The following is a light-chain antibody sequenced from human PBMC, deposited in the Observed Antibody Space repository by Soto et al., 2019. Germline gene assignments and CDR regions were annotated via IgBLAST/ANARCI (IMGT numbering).Light chain of an antibody. J-gene: IGKJ1*01. CDR3: QQYNKWPRT. CDR2: GSS. CDR1: QTIDNT. Sequence: MTQSPATLSLSPGERATLSCRASQTIDNTLAWYQRKPGQAPRLLIYGSSTRATGVPARFSGSGSGTEFSLTISSLQSEDFAVYYCQQYNKWPRTFGQGTKVDIK. V-gene: IGKV3-15*01.